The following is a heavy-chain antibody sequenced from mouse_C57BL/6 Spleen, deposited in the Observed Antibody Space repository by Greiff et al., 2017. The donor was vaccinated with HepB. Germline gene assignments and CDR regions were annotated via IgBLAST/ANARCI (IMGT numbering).Heavy chain of an antibody. Sequence: VQLQQSGPELVKPGASVKIPCKASGYTFTDYNMDWVKQSHGKSLEWIGDINPNNGGTIYNQKFKGKATLTVYKSSGTAYMELRSLTSEDTAVYYCARFSAGYFDVWGTGTTVTVSS. V-gene: IGHV1-18*01. J-gene: IGHJ1*03. D-gene: IGHD6-2*01. CDR2: INPNNGGT. CDR3: ARFSAGYFDV. CDR1: GYTFTDYN.